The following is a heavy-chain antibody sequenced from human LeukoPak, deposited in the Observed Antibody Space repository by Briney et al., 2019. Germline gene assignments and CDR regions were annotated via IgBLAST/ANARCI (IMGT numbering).Heavy chain of an antibody. CDR1: GFTFSSYA. D-gene: IGHD3-9*01. CDR2: ISYDGSNK. Sequence: GGSLRLSCAASGFTFSSYAMSWVRQAPGKGLEWVAVISYDGSNKYYADSVKGRFTISRDNSKNTLYLQMNSLRAEDTAVYYCARKNYDILTGYNPRFDYWGQGTLVTVSS. J-gene: IGHJ4*02. CDR3: ARKNYDILTGYNPRFDY. V-gene: IGHV3-30*03.